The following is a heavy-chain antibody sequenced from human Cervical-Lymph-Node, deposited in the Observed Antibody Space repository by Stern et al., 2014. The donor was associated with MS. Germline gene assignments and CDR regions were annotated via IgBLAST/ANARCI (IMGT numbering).Heavy chain of an antibody. V-gene: IGHV4-31*03. D-gene: IGHD5-12*01. CDR2: IHHSGTT. CDR1: GASISSGGYY. CDR3: ATIPPHIEAAAFEI. Sequence: MHLVESGPGLVKPSQTLSLTCSVSGASISSGGYYWSWIRQHPGKGLEWVGYIHHSGTTFYNPSLKSRVIISVDSSKNQFSLNLSSVTAADTAVYYCATIPPHIEAAAFEIWGQGTMVTVSS. J-gene: IGHJ3*02.